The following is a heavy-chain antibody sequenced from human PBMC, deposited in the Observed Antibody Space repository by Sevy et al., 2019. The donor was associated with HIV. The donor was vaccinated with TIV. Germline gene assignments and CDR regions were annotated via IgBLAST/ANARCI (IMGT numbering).Heavy chain of an antibody. CDR3: AREDYYGSGSYSPYAFDI. CDR1: GGSISSGSYY. J-gene: IGHJ3*02. Sequence: SETLSLTCTVSGGSISSGSYYWSWIRQPAGKGLEWIGRIYTSWSTNYHPSLKSRVTISVDTSKNQFPLKLSSVTAADTAVYYCAREDYYGSGSYSPYAFDIWGQGTMVTVSS. CDR2: IYTSWST. D-gene: IGHD3-10*01. V-gene: IGHV4-61*02.